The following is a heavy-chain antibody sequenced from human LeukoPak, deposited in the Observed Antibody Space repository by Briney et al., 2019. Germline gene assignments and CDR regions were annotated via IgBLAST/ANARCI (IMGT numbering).Heavy chain of an antibody. CDR1: GYTFTVYY. D-gene: IGHD3-16*01. J-gene: IGHJ4*02. V-gene: IGHV1-2*06. Sequence: APVKVSCKASGYTFTVYYMHWVRQAPGQGLEWMGQINPNSGGTNYAQKFQGRVTMTRDTSISTAYMELSRLRSDDTAVYYCARTRGGSVDYWGQGTLVTVSS. CDR2: INPNSGGT. CDR3: ARTRGGSVDY.